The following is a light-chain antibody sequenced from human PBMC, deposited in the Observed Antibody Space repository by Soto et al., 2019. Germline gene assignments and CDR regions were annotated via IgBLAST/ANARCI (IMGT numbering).Light chain of an antibody. V-gene: IGKV3-20*01. J-gene: IGKJ1*01. Sequence: EVVMTQSPATLSVSPGERATLSCRASQTVTSTYLAWYQRKPGQAPRLLIYGISSRATGVPDRFSGSGSGTDFTLTISRLEPEDFAVYYCQQYTDWPLTFGQGTKVDIK. CDR3: QQYTDWPLT. CDR2: GIS. CDR1: QTVTSTY.